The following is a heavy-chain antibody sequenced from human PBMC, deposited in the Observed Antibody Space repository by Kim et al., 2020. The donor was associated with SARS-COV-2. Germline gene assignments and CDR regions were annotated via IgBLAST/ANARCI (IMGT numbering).Heavy chain of an antibody. CDR1: GHPLTNNYG. D-gene: IGHD2-8*02. Sequence: ASVKVSCKSSGHPLTNNYGITWVRQAPGQGLEWMGWISGYNGNTNYARKLQGRVTMTIDTSTNTAYMELQSLKSDDTAGYYCATEGRDYCTGGSYFAYWGQGTLVTVSS. CDR3: ATEGRDYCTGGSYFAY. V-gene: IGHV1-18*04. CDR2: ISGYNGNT. J-gene: IGHJ4*02.